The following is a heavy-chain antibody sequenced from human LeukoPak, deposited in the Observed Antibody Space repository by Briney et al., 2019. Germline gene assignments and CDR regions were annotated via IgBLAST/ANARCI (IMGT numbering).Heavy chain of an antibody. Sequence: ASVKVSCKASGYTFTSYAMHWVRQAPGQRLERMGWINAGNGNTKYSQKFQGRVTITRDTSASTAYMELSSLRSEDTAVYYCARDQEYSSGWSRIDYWGQGTLVTVSS. CDR2: INAGNGNT. J-gene: IGHJ4*02. CDR1: GYTFTSYA. D-gene: IGHD6-19*01. V-gene: IGHV1-3*01. CDR3: ARDQEYSSGWSRIDY.